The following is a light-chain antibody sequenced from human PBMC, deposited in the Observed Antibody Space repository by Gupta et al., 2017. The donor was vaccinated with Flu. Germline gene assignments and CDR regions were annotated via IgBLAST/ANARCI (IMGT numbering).Light chain of an antibody. CDR2: WAS. J-gene: IGKJ4*01. Sequence: SLGERATINCKSSQSVLYSSNNKNYLAWYQQKPGQPPKLLIYWASTRESGVPDRFSGSGSGTDFTLTISSLQAEDVAVYYCQQDYSTPITFGGGTKVEIK. CDR1: QSVLYSSNNKNY. V-gene: IGKV4-1*01. CDR3: QQDYSTPIT.